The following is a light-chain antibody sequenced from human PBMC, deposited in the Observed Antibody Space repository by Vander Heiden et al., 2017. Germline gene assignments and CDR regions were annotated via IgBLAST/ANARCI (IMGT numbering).Light chain of an antibody. V-gene: IGKV1-39*01. Sequence: DIKMTQSLSPLSASVGDRVTITCQASQSISSYLNWYQQKPGKAPKLLIYAASSLQSGVPSRFSGSGSGTDFTLTISSLQPEDFATYYCQQNYSTPQTFGQGTKVEIK. CDR3: QQNYSTPQT. CDR1: QSISSY. J-gene: IGKJ1*01. CDR2: AAS.